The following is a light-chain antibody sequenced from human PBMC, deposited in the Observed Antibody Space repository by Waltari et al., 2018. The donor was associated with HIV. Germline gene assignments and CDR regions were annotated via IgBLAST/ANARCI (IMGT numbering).Light chain of an antibody. Sequence: LTQPPSASGTPGQRVTISCSGSSSNIGSNTVNWYQQLPGTAPKLLIYSNNQRPSGVPDRFSGSKSGTSASLAISGLQSEDEADYYCAAWDDSLNGYVFGTGTKVTVL. V-gene: IGLV1-44*01. J-gene: IGLJ1*01. CDR2: SNN. CDR3: AAWDDSLNGYV. CDR1: SSNIGSNT.